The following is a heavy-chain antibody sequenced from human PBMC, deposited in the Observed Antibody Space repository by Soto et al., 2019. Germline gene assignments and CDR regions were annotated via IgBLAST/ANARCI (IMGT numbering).Heavy chain of an antibody. J-gene: IGHJ6*02. CDR2: IYYSGSI. D-gene: IGHD2-15*01. CDR1: GGSVSSGSYY. CDR3: ARDKRYSYYYYGMDV. Sequence: KSSETLSLTCTVSGGSVSSGSYYWSWIRQPPGKGLGWIGYIYYSGSINYNPSLKSRVTISVDTSKNQFSLKLSSVTAADTAVYYCARDKRYSYYYYGMDVWGQGTTVTVSS. V-gene: IGHV4-61*01.